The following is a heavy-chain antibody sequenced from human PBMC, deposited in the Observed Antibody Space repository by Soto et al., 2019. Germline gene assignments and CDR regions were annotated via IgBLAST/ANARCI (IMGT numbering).Heavy chain of an antibody. CDR1: GGSISSYY. CDR3: ARHPSRRYYDSSGYYYPLVYGMDV. V-gene: IGHV4-59*08. CDR2: IYYSGST. Sequence: PSETLSLTCTVSGGSISSYYWNWIRQPPGKGLEWIGYIYYSGSTNYNPSLKSRVTISVDTSKNQFSLKLSSVTAADTAVYYCARHPSRRYYDSSGYYYPLVYGMDVWGQGTTVTVSS. D-gene: IGHD3-22*01. J-gene: IGHJ6*02.